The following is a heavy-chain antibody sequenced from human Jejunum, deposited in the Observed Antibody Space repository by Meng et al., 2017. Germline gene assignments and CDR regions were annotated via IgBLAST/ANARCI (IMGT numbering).Heavy chain of an antibody. CDR3: AREARGSHWLERLDI. CDR1: GFTFSGYD. CDR2: IGTGGDT. J-gene: IGHJ3*02. V-gene: IGHV3-13*01. D-gene: IGHD6-19*01. Sequence: GESLKISCAASGFTFSGYDMHWVRQAPGKGLEWVSAIGTGGDTYYSGSVKGRFTISRENAKNSLYLQMNSLRAGDTAVYYCAREARGSHWLERLDIWGQGTMVTVSS.